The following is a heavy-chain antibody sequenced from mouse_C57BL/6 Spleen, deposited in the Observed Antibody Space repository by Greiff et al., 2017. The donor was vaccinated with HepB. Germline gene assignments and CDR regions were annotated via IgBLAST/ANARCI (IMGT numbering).Heavy chain of an antibody. V-gene: IGHV5-9*01. Sequence: EVQLVESGGGLVKPGGSLKLSCAASGFTFSSYTMSWVRQTPEKRLAWVATISGGGGNTYYPDSVKGRFTISRDNAKNTLYLQMSSLRSEDTALYYCARRYGSSYWYFDVWGTGTTVTVSS. CDR2: ISGGGGNT. CDR1: GFTFSSYT. J-gene: IGHJ1*03. CDR3: ARRYGSSYWYFDV. D-gene: IGHD1-1*01.